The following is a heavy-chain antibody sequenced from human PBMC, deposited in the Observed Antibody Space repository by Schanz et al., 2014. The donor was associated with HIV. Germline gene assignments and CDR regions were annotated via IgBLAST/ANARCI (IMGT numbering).Heavy chain of an antibody. CDR3: ARDAARYFDWSYYFDF. CDR2: VKQDGSDK. J-gene: IGHJ4*02. Sequence: EVQLVESGGGLVQPGGSLRLSCAASGFTLSGFWMSWVRQAPGKGLEWVANVKQDGSDKYYVESVKGRFTISRDNAENSLYLQMNSLRAEDTAVYYCARDAARYFDWSYYFDFWGQGTLVTVSS. CDR1: GFTLSGFW. V-gene: IGHV3-7*01. D-gene: IGHD3-9*01.